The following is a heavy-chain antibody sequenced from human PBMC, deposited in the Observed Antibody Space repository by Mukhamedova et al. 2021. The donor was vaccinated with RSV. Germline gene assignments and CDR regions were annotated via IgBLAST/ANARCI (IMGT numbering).Heavy chain of an antibody. Sequence: GFTFSSYAMHWVRQAPGKGLEWVAVISYDGSNKYYADSVKGRFTFSRDNSKNTLYLQMNSLRAEDTAVYYCARGGPVAPLLIADA. D-gene: IGHD6-19*01. J-gene: IGHJ3*01. V-gene: IGHV3-30*04. CDR1: GFTFSSYA. CDR3: ARGGPVAPLLIADA. CDR2: ISYDGSNK.